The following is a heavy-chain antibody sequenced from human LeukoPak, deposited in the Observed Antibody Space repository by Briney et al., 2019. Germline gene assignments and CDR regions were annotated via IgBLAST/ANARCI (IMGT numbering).Heavy chain of an antibody. CDR1: GGSFSGYY. CDR3: ARVDAGYYYGSGSYCFDY. CDR2: INHSGST. J-gene: IGHJ4*02. V-gene: IGHV4-34*01. Sequence: KASETLSLTCAVYGGSFSGYYWSWIRQPPGKGLEWIGEINHSGSTNYNPSLKSRVTISVDTSKNQFSLKLSSVTAADTAVYYCARVDAGYYYGSGSYCFDYWGQGTLVTVSS. D-gene: IGHD3-10*01.